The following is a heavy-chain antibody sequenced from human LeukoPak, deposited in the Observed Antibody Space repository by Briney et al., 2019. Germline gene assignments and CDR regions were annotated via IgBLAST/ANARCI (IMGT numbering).Heavy chain of an antibody. CDR2: ISGYNGNT. Sequence: ASVKVSCKASGYTFTSYGISWVRQAPGQGLEWMGWISGYNGNTNYAQKFQGRVTMTTDTSTSTVYMELRSLRSDDTAVYYCARDDNYGSGQPDDWGQGTLVTVSS. CDR3: ARDDNYGSGQPDD. V-gene: IGHV1-18*01. J-gene: IGHJ4*02. D-gene: IGHD3-10*01. CDR1: GYTFTSYG.